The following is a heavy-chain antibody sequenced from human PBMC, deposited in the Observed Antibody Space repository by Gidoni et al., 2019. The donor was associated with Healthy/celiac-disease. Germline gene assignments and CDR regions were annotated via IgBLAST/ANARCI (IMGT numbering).Heavy chain of an antibody. CDR2: IIPIFGPA. CDR3: ARSNVDIVATFTQKPLIGSPYFDY. D-gene: IGHD5-12*01. Sequence: QVQLVQSGAEVKKPGSSVKVSCKASGGTFSSYAISWVRQAPGQGLEWMGGIIPIFGPANYAQKFQGRVTITADKSTSTAYMELSSLRSEDTAVYYCARSNVDIVATFTQKPLIGSPYFDYWGQGTLVTVSS. J-gene: IGHJ4*02. CDR1: GGTFSSYA. V-gene: IGHV1-69*06.